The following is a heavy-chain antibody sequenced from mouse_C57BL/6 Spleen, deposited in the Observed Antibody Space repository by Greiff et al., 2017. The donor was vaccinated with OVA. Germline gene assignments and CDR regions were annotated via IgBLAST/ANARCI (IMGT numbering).Heavy chain of an antibody. CDR3: ASSSVGYYGSSAFDY. CDR1: GYTFTGYW. J-gene: IGHJ2*01. Sequence: QVQLQQSGAELMKPGASVKLSCKATGYTFTGYWIEWVKQRPGHGLEWIGEILPGSGSTNYNEKFKGKATFTAATSSNTAYMQLSRLTTEDSAIYYGASSSVGYYGSSAFDYWGQGTTLTVSS. V-gene: IGHV1-9*01. D-gene: IGHD1-1*01. CDR2: ILPGSGST.